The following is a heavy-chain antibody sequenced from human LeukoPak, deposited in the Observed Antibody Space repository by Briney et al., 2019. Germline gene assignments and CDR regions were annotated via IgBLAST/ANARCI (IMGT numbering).Heavy chain of an antibody. J-gene: IGHJ5*02. CDR1: GGSISSYY. Sequence: KPSETLSLTCTVSGGSISSYYWSWIRQPPGKGLEWIGYIYYSGSTNYNPSLKSRVTISVDTSKNQFSLKLSSVTAADTAVYYCARGNWNYYDSSGYYAASWFDPWGQGTLVTVSS. CDR2: IYYSGST. V-gene: IGHV4-59*01. D-gene: IGHD3-22*01. CDR3: ARGNWNYYDSSGYYAASWFDP.